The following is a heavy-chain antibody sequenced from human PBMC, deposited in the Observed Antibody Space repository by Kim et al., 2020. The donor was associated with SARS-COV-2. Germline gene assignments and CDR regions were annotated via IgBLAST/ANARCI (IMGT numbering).Heavy chain of an antibody. Sequence: GGSLRLSCAASGFTFSSYGMHWVRQAPGKGLEWVALISYDGSNKYYADSVKGRFTLSRDNSKNTLYLQMNSLRAEDTAVYYCARDRVTGWGYEKFPPWFDPWGQGTLVTVSS. CDR3: ARDRVTGWGYEKFPPWFDP. J-gene: IGHJ5*02. V-gene: IGHV3-30*03. CDR1: GFTFSSYG. D-gene: IGHD2-21*01. CDR2: ISYDGSNK.